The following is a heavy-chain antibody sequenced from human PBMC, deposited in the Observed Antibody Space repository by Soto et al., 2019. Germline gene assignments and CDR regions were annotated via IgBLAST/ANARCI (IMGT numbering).Heavy chain of an antibody. V-gene: IGHV6-1*01. Sequence: QVQLQQSGPGLVKPSQTLSVTCIISGDSVSSNSVGWHWIRQSPSRGLEWLGRTYYRSRWYIDYAPFVKSRITIETDTSKNQFSLQLTSVTPEDTAVYSCARSYRYAYDYWGRGTLVTVSS. CDR3: ARSYRYAYDY. J-gene: IGHJ4*02. CDR2: TYYRSRWYI. D-gene: IGHD5-18*01. CDR1: GDSVSSNSVG.